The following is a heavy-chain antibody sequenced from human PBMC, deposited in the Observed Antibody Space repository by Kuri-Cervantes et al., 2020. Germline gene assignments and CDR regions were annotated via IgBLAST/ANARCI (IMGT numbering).Heavy chain of an antibody. D-gene: IGHD3-16*01. V-gene: IGHV1-69*04. J-gene: IGHJ4*02. CDR3: ARDDGITFGGVTSLDY. Sequence: SVKVSCKASGYTFTGYYMHWVRQAPGQGLEWMGRIIPILGIANYAQKFQGRVTITADKSTSTAYMELSSLRSEDTAVYYCARDDGITFGGVTSLDYWGQGTLVTVSS. CDR1: GYTFTGYY. CDR2: IIPILGIA.